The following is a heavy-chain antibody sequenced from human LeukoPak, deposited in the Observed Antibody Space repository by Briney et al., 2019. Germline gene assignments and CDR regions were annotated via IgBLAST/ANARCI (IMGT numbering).Heavy chain of an antibody. V-gene: IGHV3-7*01. Sequence: GGCLRLSCAASGFTFSSYWMSWVRQAPGEGLEWVANIKQDGSEKYYVDSVKGRFTISRDNAKNSLYLQMNSLRAEDTAVYYCARGNDFWSGYYYFDYWGQGTLVTVPS. CDR1: GFTFSSYW. CDR2: IKQDGSEK. D-gene: IGHD3-3*01. CDR3: ARGNDFWSGYYYFDY. J-gene: IGHJ4*02.